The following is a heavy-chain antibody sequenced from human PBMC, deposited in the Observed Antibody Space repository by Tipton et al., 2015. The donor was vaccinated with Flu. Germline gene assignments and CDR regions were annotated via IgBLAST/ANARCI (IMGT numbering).Heavy chain of an antibody. V-gene: IGHV1-69*01. Sequence: QSGPEVKKPGSSVKVSCKASGGTFSSYAISWVRQAPGQGLEWMGGIIPIFGTANYAQKFQGRVTITADESTSTAYMELSSLRSEDTAVYYCAYGGAIFGVVQNWFDPWGQGTLVTVSS. CDR2: IIPIFGTA. D-gene: IGHD3-3*01. CDR1: GGTFSSYA. CDR3: AYGGAIFGVVQNWFDP. J-gene: IGHJ5*02.